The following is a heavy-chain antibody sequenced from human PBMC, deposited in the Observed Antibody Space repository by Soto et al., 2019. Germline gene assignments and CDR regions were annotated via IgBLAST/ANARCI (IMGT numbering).Heavy chain of an antibody. J-gene: IGHJ6*02. D-gene: IGHD2-21*01. V-gene: IGHV1-69*01. CDR3: VRDVFCGGAPACPDMDV. CDR1: GGTFSNYA. CDR2: VIPIFGTT. Sequence: QVQLVQSGAEVKKPGSSVKVSCKASGGTFSNYAVSWVRQAPGQGLEWMGEVIPIFGTTPYAQKFQGRVTITADESTNTAYMELSSLRSEDTAVYYCVRDVFCGGAPACPDMDVWGQGTTVTVSS.